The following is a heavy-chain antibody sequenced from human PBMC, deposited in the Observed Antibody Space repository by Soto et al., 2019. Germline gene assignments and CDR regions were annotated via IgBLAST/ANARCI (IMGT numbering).Heavy chain of an antibody. Sequence: GGSLRLSCAASGFTVSSNYMSWVRQAPGKGLEWVSVIYSGGSTYYADSVKRRFTISRDNSKNTLYLQMNSLRAEDTAVYYCARDLADYYGSGSPLRDPWGQGTLVTVSS. J-gene: IGHJ5*02. CDR3: ARDLADYYGSGSPLRDP. CDR1: GFTVSSNY. V-gene: IGHV3-66*01. CDR2: IYSGGST. D-gene: IGHD3-10*01.